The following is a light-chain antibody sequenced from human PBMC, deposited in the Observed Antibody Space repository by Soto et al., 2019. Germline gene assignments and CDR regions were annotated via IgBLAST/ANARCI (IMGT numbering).Light chain of an antibody. J-gene: IGKJ3*01. CDR1: QSISDW. V-gene: IGKV1-5*03. Sequence: DIQMTQSPSTLSASVGDTVTITCRASQSISDWLAWYQQRPGKAPKLLIYKASSLESGVTSRFSGSGSGTEFTLTISSLQPDDFATYYCQQYSDYSGFTFGPGTKVDLE. CDR2: KAS. CDR3: QQYSDYSGFT.